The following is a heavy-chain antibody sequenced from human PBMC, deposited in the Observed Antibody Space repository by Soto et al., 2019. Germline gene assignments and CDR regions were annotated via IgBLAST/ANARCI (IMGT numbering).Heavy chain of an antibody. J-gene: IGHJ6*03. V-gene: IGHV4-59*01. CDR3: ARGEVGYCSSTSCYRNYYYYYMDV. D-gene: IGHD2-2*02. Sequence: PSETLSLTCTVSGGSISSYYWSWIRQPPGKGLEWIGYIYYSGSTNYNPSLKSRVTISVDTSKNQFSLKLSSVTAADTAVYYCARGEVGYCSSTSCYRNYYYYYMDVWGKGPTVTVSS. CDR1: GGSISSYY. CDR2: IYYSGST.